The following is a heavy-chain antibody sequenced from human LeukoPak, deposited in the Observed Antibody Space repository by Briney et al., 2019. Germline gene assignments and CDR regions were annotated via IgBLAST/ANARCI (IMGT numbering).Heavy chain of an antibody. D-gene: IGHD3-22*01. Sequence: PGGSLRLSCAASGFTFSSYEMNWVRQAPGKGLEWVSYISSSGSTIYYADSVKGRFTISRDNAKNSLYLQMNSLRAEDTTVYYCARDREYYYDSSGYYYWGQGTLVTVSS. CDR2: ISSSGSTI. CDR1: GFTFSSYE. V-gene: IGHV3-48*03. J-gene: IGHJ4*02. CDR3: ARDREYYYDSSGYYY.